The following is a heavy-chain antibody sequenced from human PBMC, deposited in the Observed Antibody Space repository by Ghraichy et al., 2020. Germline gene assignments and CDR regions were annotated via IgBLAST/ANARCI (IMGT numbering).Heavy chain of an antibody. V-gene: IGHV3-33*01. CDR1: GFTFRSYG. J-gene: IGHJ6*02. D-gene: IGHD3-10*01. CDR2: IWYDGSTK. Sequence: GGSLRLSCAASGFTFRSYGMHWVRQAPGKGLEWVAIIWYDGSTKYYADSVQGRFTISRDNSKNTLYLQMHSLRAEDTAVYYCARDYYGSGTLYYGVDVWGQGTTVTVSS. CDR3: ARDYYGSGTLYYGVDV.